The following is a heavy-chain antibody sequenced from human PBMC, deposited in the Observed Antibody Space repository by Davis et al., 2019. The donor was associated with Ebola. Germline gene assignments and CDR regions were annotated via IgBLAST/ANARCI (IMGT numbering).Heavy chain of an antibody. V-gene: IGHV1-69-2*01. D-gene: IGHD3-9*01. CDR2: VDPKAGKT. CDR1: GYTFSDYY. J-gene: IGHJ6*02. Sequence: ASVKVSCKGSGYTFSDYYIHWVQGAPGKGLEWVGLVDPKAGKTVYAEKFQDRVTITADKSTDTVYMELSSLRYEDTAVYYCSTLDILIAYVPYAMDVWGQGTTVTVSS. CDR3: STLDILIAYVPYAMDV.